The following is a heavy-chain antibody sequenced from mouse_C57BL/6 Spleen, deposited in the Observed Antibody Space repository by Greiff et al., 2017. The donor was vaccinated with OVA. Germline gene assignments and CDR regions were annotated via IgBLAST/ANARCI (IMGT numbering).Heavy chain of an antibody. CDR1: GFTFNPYA. Sequence: EVQGVESGGGLVQPKGSLKLSCAASGFTFNPYAMHWVRQAPGKGFEWVARIRSQSSNYATYYADSVKDRFTISRADSQSMLYLQMNNLKTEDTAMYYCVRGGSSGAWFAYWGQGTLVTVSA. CDR2: IRSQSSNYAT. V-gene: IGHV10-3*01. J-gene: IGHJ3*01. D-gene: IGHD3-2*02. CDR3: VRGGSSGAWFAY.